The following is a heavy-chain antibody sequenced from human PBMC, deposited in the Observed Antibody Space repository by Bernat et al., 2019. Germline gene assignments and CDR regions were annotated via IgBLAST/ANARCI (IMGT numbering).Heavy chain of an antibody. CDR3: ARGRPLYCSGGSCYSRWFDP. J-gene: IGHJ5*02. Sequence: QVQLQQWGAGLLEPSETLSLTCAVYGGSFSGYYWSWIRQPPGKGLEWIGEINHSGSTNYNPSLKSRVTISVDTSKNQFSLKLSSVTAADTAVYYCARGRPLYCSGGSCYSRWFDPWGQGTLVTVSS. CDR1: GGSFSGYY. D-gene: IGHD2-15*01. CDR2: INHSGST. V-gene: IGHV4-34*01.